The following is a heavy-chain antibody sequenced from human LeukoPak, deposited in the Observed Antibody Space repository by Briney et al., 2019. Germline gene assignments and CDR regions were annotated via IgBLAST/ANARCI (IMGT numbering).Heavy chain of an antibody. V-gene: IGHV3-74*01. CDR3: AKPPYHDSSGYYDY. Sequence: PGGSLRLSCAASGFTFSSYWMHWVRQAPGKGLMWVSRINSDGSTTNYADSVKGRFTISRDNTKNTLYLQMNSLRAEDTAVYYCAKPPYHDSSGYYDYWGQGTLVTVSS. CDR1: GFTFSSYW. J-gene: IGHJ4*02. D-gene: IGHD3-22*01. CDR2: INSDGSTT.